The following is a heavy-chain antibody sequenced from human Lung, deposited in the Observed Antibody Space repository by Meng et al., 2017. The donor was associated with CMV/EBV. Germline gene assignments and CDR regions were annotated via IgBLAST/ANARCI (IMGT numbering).Heavy chain of an antibody. D-gene: IGHD6-13*01. CDR1: GGSFSGYY. Sequence: SXTLSLXCAVYGGSFSGYYWSWIRQPPGKGLEWIGEINHSGSTNYNPSLKSRVTISVDTSKNQFSLKLSSVTAADTAVYYCATIAAAERNGMDVWGKGTTVTVSS. J-gene: IGHJ6*04. V-gene: IGHV4-34*01. CDR3: ATIAAAERNGMDV. CDR2: INHSGST.